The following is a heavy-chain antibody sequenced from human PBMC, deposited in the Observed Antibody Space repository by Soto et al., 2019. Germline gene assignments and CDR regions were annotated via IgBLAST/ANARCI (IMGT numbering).Heavy chain of an antibody. CDR1: GGSISSYY. CDR2: IYYSGST. D-gene: IGHD6-13*01. CDR3: ARASSTTWHQFFDC. J-gene: IGHJ4*02. V-gene: IGHV4-59*01. Sequence: SETLSLTCTVSGGSISSYYWSWIRQPPGKGLEWIGYIYYSGSTNYNPSLKSRVTISVDTSKNQFSLKLSSVTAADTAVYFCARASSTTWHQFFDCWGQGTLVTVSS.